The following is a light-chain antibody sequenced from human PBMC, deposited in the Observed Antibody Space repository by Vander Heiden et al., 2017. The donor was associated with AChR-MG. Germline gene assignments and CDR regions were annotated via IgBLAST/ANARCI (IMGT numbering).Light chain of an antibody. CDR2: AAS. CDR3: QQRDSTRWT. J-gene: IGKJ1*01. V-gene: IGKV1-39*01. Sequence: DIQMTQSPSSLSASVGDRVTITCRASQSISSYLNWYQQKPGKAPKLLIYAASSLQSGVPSRFSGSGSGTDFTLTISRLQPEDFATYYCQQRDSTRWTFGQRSKVEIK. CDR1: QSISSY.